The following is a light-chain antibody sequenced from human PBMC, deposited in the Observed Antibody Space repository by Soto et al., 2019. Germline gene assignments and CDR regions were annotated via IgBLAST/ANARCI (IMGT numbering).Light chain of an antibody. CDR1: SSDVGNYNL. Sequence: QSVLTQPACVSGSPGQSITISCTGSSSDVGNYNLVSWYQQHPGKAPKLMIYEDTKWPSGVSNRFSGSKSGNTAYLTISGLQAEDEADYYCWSYAVGRTYVFGTGTKVTVL. CDR3: WSYAVGRTYV. CDR2: EDT. J-gene: IGLJ1*01. V-gene: IGLV2-23*01.